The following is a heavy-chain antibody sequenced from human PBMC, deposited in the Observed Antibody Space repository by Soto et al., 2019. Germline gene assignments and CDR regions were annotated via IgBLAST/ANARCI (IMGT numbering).Heavy chain of an antibody. CDR3: ANEVLGYCSGGSCPLFDY. CDR1: GFTFSSYA. Sequence: GGSLRLSCAASGFTFSSYAMSWVRQAPGKGLEWVSAISGSGGSTYYADYVKGRFTISRDNSKNTLYLQMNSLRAEDTAVYYFANEVLGYCSGGSCPLFDYWGQGTLVTVSS. V-gene: IGHV3-23*01. D-gene: IGHD2-15*01. CDR2: ISGSGGST. J-gene: IGHJ4*02.